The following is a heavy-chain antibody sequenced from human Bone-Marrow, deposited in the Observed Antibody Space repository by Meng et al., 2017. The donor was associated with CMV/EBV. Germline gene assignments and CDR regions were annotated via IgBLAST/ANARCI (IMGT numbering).Heavy chain of an antibody. CDR1: GYTFTSYD. CDR2: MNPNSGNT. J-gene: IGHJ3*02. Sequence: ASVKVSCKASGYTFTSYDINWVRQATGQGLEWMGWMNPNSGNTDYAQKFQGRVTMTTDTSTSTVYMDLRSLRSDDTAVYYCARRKAVLGSAFDIWGQGTKVTVSS. V-gene: IGHV1-8*02. CDR3: ARRKAVLGSAFDI. D-gene: IGHD3-10*01.